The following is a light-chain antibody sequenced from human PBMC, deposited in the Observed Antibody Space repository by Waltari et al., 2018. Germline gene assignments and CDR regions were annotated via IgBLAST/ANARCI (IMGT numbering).Light chain of an antibody. J-gene: IGKJ4*01. Sequence: EIVLTQSPGTLSLSPGERATLSCRASQSVSSSYLAWYQQKPGQAPRLLIYVASSRATGSPDRFSGSGSGTDFTLTISRLEPEDFAVYYCQQYGSSPLTFGGGTKVEIK. CDR1: QSVSSSY. V-gene: IGKV3-20*01. CDR2: VAS. CDR3: QQYGSSPLT.